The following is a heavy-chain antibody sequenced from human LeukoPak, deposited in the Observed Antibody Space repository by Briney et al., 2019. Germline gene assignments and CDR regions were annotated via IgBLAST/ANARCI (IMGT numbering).Heavy chain of an antibody. D-gene: IGHD3-22*01. Sequence: GGSLRLSCAASGFTFSSYAMSWVRQAPGKGLEWVSAISGSGGSTYYADSVQGRVTISRDNSKNTLYLQMNSLRAEDTAVYYCAKDPTMIVVVIPDYWGQGTLVTVSS. V-gene: IGHV3-23*01. CDR3: AKDPTMIVVVIPDY. CDR1: GFTFSSYA. CDR2: ISGSGGST. J-gene: IGHJ4*02.